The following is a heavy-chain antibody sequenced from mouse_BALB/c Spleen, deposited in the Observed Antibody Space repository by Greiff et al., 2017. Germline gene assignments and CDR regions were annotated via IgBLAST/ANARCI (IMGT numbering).Heavy chain of an antibody. V-gene: IGHV2-5-1*01. Sequence: QVQLKESGPSLVQPSQSLSITCTVSGFSLTSYGVHWVRQSPGKGLEWLGVIWRGGSTDYNAAFMSRLSITKDNSKSQVFFKMNSLQADDTAIYYCAKNGGNSYYYAMDYWGQGTSVTVSS. CDR1: GFSLTSYG. CDR3: AKNGGNSYYYAMDY. J-gene: IGHJ4*01. D-gene: IGHD1-1*02. CDR2: IWRGGST.